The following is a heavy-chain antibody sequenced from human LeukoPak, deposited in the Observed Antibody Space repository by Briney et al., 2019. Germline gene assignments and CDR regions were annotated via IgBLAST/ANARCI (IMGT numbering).Heavy chain of an antibody. CDR2: IYVTGST. V-gene: IGHV4-59*08. J-gene: IGHJ6*03. D-gene: IGHD3-16*02. CDR1: GGSIGTYY. Sequence: SETLSLTCTVSGGSIGTYYWSWIRQSPGKGLEWLGYIYVTGSTRYNPYLQSRVTISVDTSRNQFFLKMSSVTAADTAVYYCARHIGGGIEDMDVWGKGTKVTVSS. CDR3: ARHIGGGIEDMDV.